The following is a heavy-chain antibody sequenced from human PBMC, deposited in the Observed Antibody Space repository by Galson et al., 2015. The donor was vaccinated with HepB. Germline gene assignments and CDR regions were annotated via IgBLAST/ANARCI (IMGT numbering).Heavy chain of an antibody. CDR3: ARNVYYDTSGYYYKPGWVDP. Sequence: CAISGDSVSSNSAAWNWIRQSPSRGLEWRGRTYYRSKWYYDYAVSVRSRITINPDISRNQFSLQLYSVPPEDTAVYYCARNVYYDTSGYYYKPGWVDPWGQGTLVTVSS. D-gene: IGHD3-22*01. CDR2: TYYRSKWYY. CDR1: GDSVSSNSAA. V-gene: IGHV6-1*01. J-gene: IGHJ5*02.